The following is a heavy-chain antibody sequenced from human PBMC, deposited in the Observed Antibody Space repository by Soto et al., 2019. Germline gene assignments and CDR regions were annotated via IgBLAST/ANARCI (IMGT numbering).Heavy chain of an antibody. V-gene: IGHV4-61*01. CDR3: ASDYVDRVGIHWVDP. Sequence: SETLFLTCPVSGGSVSSISFYWSWFRLPPGKGLEWIGYIYYSGNTNYNPSLKSRVTISVDTSKNQFSLRVSSVTAADTAVYNCASDYVDRVGIHWVDPWGQGTLVTVS. J-gene: IGHJ5*02. CDR1: GGSVSSISFY. CDR2: IYYSGNT. D-gene: IGHD1-20*01.